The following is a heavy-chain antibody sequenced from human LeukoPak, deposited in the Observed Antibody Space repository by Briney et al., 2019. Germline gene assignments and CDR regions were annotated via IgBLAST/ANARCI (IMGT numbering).Heavy chain of an antibody. Sequence: PGGSLRLSCAASGFTFSSYGMHWDRQAPGKGLEWVAVISYDGSNKYYADSVKGRFTISRDNSKNTLYLQMNSLRAEDTAVYYCAKEGSTMIVVDAFDYWGQGTLVTVSS. D-gene: IGHD3-22*01. CDR1: GFTFSSYG. J-gene: IGHJ4*02. CDR2: ISYDGSNK. V-gene: IGHV3-30*18. CDR3: AKEGSTMIVVDAFDY.